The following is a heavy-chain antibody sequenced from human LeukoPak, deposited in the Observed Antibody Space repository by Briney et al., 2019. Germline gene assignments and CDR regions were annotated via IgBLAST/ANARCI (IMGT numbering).Heavy chain of an antibody. CDR2: IYSSGST. CDR1: GGSFSTYY. D-gene: IGHD4-17*01. CDR3: ARPRGYGDYVPRDY. J-gene: IGHJ4*02. Sequence: SETLSLTRAVYGGSFSTYYWSWIRQPAGKGLEWIGYIYSSGSTNYNPSLKSRVTISVDTTKNQFSLKLSSLTAADTAVYFCARPRGYGDYVPRDYWGQGTLVTVSS. V-gene: IGHV4-59*01.